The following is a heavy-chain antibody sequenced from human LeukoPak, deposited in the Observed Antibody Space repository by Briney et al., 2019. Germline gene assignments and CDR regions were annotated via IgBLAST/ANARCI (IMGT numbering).Heavy chain of an antibody. Sequence: GGSLRLSCAASGFTFSSYWMGWVRQAPGKGLEWVANINQDGSEMYYVHSVKGRFTISRDNAKKSLYLQMSSLRVEDTAVYHCAVPLCVGGQVRFDPWGQGTLVTVPS. D-gene: IGHD3-10*01. CDR2: INQDGSEM. J-gene: IGHJ5*02. CDR3: AVPLCVGGQVRFDP. CDR1: GFTFSSYW. V-gene: IGHV3-7*05.